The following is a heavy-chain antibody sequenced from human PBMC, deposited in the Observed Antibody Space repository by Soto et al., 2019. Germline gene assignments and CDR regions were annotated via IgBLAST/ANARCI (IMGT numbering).Heavy chain of an antibody. V-gene: IGHV4-59*01. J-gene: IGHJ4*02. CDR3: ARGGTFRTFDY. CDR2: IYYSGNT. CDR1: GGSINNYY. D-gene: IGHD3-16*01. Sequence: SETLSLNCTVSGGSINNYYWSWIRQPPGKGLEWIGYIYYSGNTNYNPSLKSRVTILIDTSKNQFSLKLSSATAADTAVYYCARGGTFRTFDYWGQGTLVTVSS.